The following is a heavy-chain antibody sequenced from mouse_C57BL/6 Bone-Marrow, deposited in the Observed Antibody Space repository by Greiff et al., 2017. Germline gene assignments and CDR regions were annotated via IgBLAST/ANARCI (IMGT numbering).Heavy chain of an antibody. CDR3: ARYEYYFDY. D-gene: IGHD2-3*01. V-gene: IGHV5-17*02. J-gene: IGHJ2*01. CDR2: ISSGSSTI. CDR1: GFTFSSFG. Sequence: EVKLVESGGGLVQPGGSRKLSCAASGFTFSSFGMHWVRQAPEKGLEWVAYISSGSSTIYYADTVKGRFTISRDNPKNTLFLQMTSLRSEDTAMDYCARYEYYFDYWGQGTTLTVSS.